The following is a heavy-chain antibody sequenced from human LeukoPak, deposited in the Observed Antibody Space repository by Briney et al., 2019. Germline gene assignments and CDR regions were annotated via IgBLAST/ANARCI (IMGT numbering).Heavy chain of an antibody. CDR1: GFTFSSYG. D-gene: IGHD6-13*01. J-gene: IGHJ4*02. V-gene: IGHV3-23*01. CDR3: AKGAAVVPDY. Sequence: GGSLRLSCAVSGFTFSSYGMNWGRQAPGKGLEWVSAISGSGGSTYYADSVKGRFTISRDNSKNTLYLQMNSLRAEDTAVYYCAKGAAVVPDYWGQGTLVTVSS. CDR2: ISGSGGST.